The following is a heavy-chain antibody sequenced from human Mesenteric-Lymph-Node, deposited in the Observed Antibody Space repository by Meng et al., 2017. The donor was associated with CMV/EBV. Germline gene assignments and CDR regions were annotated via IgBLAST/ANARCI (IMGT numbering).Heavy chain of an antibody. Sequence: GESLKISCAASGFTFSSYSMNWVRQAPGKGLEWVSSISSSSSYIYYADSVKGRFTISRDNAKNSLYLQMNSLRAEDTAVYYCARDILWWSLDYWGQGTLVTVSS. D-gene: IGHD3-10*01. V-gene: IGHV3-21*01. J-gene: IGHJ4*02. CDR2: ISSSSSYI. CDR1: GFTFSSYS. CDR3: ARDILWWSLDY.